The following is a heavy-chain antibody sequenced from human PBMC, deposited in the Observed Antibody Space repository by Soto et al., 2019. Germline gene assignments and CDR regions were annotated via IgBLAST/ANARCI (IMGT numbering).Heavy chain of an antibody. CDR1: GFTFSSYW. J-gene: IGHJ4*02. D-gene: IGHD3-10*01. CDR2: IKQDGSEK. V-gene: IGHV3-7*03. Sequence: GGSLRLSCAASGFTFSSYWMSWVRQAPGKGLEWVANIKQDGSEKYYVDSVKGRFTISRDNAKNSLYLQMNSLRAEDTAVYYCARDMITMVRGAPFDYWGQGTLVTVSS. CDR3: ARDMITMVRGAPFDY.